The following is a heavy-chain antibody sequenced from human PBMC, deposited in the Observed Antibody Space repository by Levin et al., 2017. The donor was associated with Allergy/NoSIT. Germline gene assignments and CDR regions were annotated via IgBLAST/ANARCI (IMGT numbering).Heavy chain of an antibody. D-gene: IGHD6-13*01. Sequence: SETLSLTCTVSGGSISSYYWSWIRQPPGKGLEWIGYIYYSGSTNYNPSLKSRVTISVDTSKNQFSLKLSSVTAADTAVYYCARVVAAAGEEADAFDIWGQGTMVTVSS. CDR3: ARVVAAAGEEADAFDI. CDR2: IYYSGST. J-gene: IGHJ3*02. V-gene: IGHV4-59*01. CDR1: GGSISSYY.